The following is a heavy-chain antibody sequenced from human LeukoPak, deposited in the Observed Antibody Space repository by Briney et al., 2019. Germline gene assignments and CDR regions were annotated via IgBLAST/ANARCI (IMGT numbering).Heavy chain of an antibody. J-gene: IGHJ3*02. CDR2: ITRDTIYT. D-gene: IGHD6-13*01. CDR3: AKTPYGSIGLKSDDAFDI. V-gene: IGHV3-21*04. CDR1: GFTFSNYN. Sequence: GGSLRLSCAASGFTFSNYNMNWVRQTPGKGLEWVSSITRDTIYTFYADSVKGRFTISRDNAKNSLSLQMNSLRAEDTAIYYCAKTPYGSIGLKSDDAFDIWGQGTMVTVSS.